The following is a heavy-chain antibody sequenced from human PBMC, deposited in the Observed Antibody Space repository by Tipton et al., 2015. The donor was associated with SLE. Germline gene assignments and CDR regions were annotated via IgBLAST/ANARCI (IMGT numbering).Heavy chain of an antibody. CDR2: INNSGST. J-gene: IGHJ4*02. CDR1: GGSFSGYY. D-gene: IGHD6-13*01. Sequence: TLSLTCAVYGGSFSGYYWSWIRQPPGKGLEWIGEINNSGSTNYNPSLKSRVTISVDTSKNQFSLKLSSVTAADTAVYYCARGYSSSWSDLDYWGQGTLVTVSS. CDR3: ARGYSSSWSDLDY. V-gene: IGHV4-34*01.